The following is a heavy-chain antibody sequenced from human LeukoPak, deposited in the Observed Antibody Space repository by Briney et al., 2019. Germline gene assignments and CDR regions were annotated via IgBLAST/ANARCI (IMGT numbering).Heavy chain of an antibody. CDR1: GFTFDDYA. V-gene: IGHV3-9*03. D-gene: IGHD2-8*01. CDR2: ISWNSGSI. J-gene: IGHJ4*02. Sequence: PGRSLRLSCAASGFTFDDYAMHWVRQAPGKGLEWVSGISWNSGSIGYADSVEGRFTISRDNAKNSLYLQMNSLRAEDMALYYCAKGDCTNGVCYLDYWGQGTLVTVSS. CDR3: AKGDCTNGVCYLDY.